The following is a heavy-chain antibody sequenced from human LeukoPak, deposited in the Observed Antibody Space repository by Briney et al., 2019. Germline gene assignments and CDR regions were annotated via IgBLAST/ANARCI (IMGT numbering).Heavy chain of an antibody. CDR2: VYYSGST. CDR1: GGSISSYY. CDR3: ARVSSGVYFDY. J-gene: IGHJ4*02. V-gene: IGHV4-59*01. Sequence: PSETLSLTCTVSGGSISSYYWSWIRQPPGKGLELIGYVYYSGSTNYNPSLKSRVTISVDTSKNQFSLKLSSVTAADTAVYYCARVSSGVYFDYWGQGTLVTVSS. D-gene: IGHD2-15*01.